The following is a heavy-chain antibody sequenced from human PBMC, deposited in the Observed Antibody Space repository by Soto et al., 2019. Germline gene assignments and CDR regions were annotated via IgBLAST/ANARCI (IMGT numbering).Heavy chain of an antibody. CDR2: IYYSGST. J-gene: IGHJ4*02. CDR1: GGSISSYY. V-gene: IGHV4-59*01. CDR3: AGRASRYYYDSSGYFAY. D-gene: IGHD3-22*01. Sequence: SETLSLTCTVSGGSISSYYWSWILQPPGKGLEWIGYIYYSGSTNYNPSLKSRVTISVDTSKSQFSLKLSSVTAADTAVYYCAGRASRYYYDSSGYFAYWGQGTLVTVSS.